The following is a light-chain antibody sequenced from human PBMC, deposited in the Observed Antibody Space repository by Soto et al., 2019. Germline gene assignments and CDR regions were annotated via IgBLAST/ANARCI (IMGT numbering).Light chain of an antibody. CDR2: GTS. V-gene: IGKV3-15*01. Sequence: EIVMTQSTATLSVSPGERATLSCRASQSVSSTLAWYQQIPGQAPSLLLYGTSTRATGIPARFSGSGSGTEFTITISSLQSEDFAFYYCQQYYQWPLTFGGGTKVEVQ. CDR3: QQYYQWPLT. CDR1: QSVSST. J-gene: IGKJ4*01.